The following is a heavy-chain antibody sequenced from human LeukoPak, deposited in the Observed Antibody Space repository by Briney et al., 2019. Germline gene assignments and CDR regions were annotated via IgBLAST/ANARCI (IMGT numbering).Heavy chain of an antibody. V-gene: IGHV3-23*01. CDR2: ITGSGGNT. J-gene: IGHJ4*02. CDR1: GFTFSNYA. Sequence: GGSLRPSCAASGFTFSNYAMSWVRQAPGKGLEWVSAITGSGGNTYYADSVKGRFTISRDNSKNTVFLQMNSLRAEDTAVYYCAKWGDYDVLTGYYVSDYWGQGTLVTVSS. D-gene: IGHD3-9*01. CDR3: AKWGDYDVLTGYYVSDY.